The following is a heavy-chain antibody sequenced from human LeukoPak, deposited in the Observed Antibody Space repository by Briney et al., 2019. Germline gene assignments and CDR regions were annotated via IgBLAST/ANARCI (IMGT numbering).Heavy chain of an antibody. CDR3: TTDYYGSGSYGDIDY. Sequence: PGRSLRLSCAAFGFTLSNAWVTWVRQAPGKGLEWVGRIKSKTDGGTTDYGAPVKGRFTISRDDSKNTLYLQMNSLKTEDTAVYYCTTDYYGSGSYGDIDYWGQGTLVTVSS. D-gene: IGHD3-10*01. CDR2: IKSKTDGGTT. V-gene: IGHV3-15*01. CDR1: GFTLSNAW. J-gene: IGHJ4*02.